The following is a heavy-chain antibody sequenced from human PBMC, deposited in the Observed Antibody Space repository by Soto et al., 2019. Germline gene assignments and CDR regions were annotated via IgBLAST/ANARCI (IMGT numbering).Heavy chain of an antibody. CDR1: GGTLNSQS. V-gene: IGHV1-69*06. D-gene: IGHD2-15*01. Sequence: QVQVFQSGAEVKKPGSSVRVSCKVSGGTLNSQSITWVRQAPGQGLEWMGGIIPMFGTPTDAQKFRGRVTISADTSTSTVYMELRSLSSQDTAVYYCARVSSSIVVVPDYGMDVWGQGTTVTVSS. CDR3: ARVSSSIVVVPDYGMDV. CDR2: IIPMFGTP. J-gene: IGHJ6*02.